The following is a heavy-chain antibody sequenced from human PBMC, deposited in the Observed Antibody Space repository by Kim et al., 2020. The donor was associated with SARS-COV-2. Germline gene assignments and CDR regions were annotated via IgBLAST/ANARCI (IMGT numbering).Heavy chain of an antibody. D-gene: IGHD3-22*01. CDR3: ARLTYDSSGYYTPSFDY. J-gene: IGHJ4*02. CDR2: ISAYNGNT. V-gene: IGHV1-18*01. Sequence: ASVKVSCKASGYTFTSYGISWVRQAPGQGLEWMGWISAYNGNTNYAQKLQGRVTMTTDTSTSTAYMELRSLRSDDTAVYYCARLTYDSSGYYTPSFDYWGQGTLVTVSS. CDR1: GYTFTSYG.